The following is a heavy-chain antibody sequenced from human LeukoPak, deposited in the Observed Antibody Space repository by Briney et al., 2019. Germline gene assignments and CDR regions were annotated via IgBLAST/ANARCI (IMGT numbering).Heavy chain of an antibody. Sequence: ASVKVSCKASGYTFINYAINWGRQAPGQRLEWMGWINAGNGDTKYSQKFQGRVTITRDASASTAYMELSSLRSEDTAVYYCARGPRAAADDYWGQGTLVTVSS. V-gene: IGHV1-3*01. CDR2: INAGNGDT. CDR1: GYTFINYA. D-gene: IGHD6-13*01. J-gene: IGHJ4*02. CDR3: ARGPRAAADDY.